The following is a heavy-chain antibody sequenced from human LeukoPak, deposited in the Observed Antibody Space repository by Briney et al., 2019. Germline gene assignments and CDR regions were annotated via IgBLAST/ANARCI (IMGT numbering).Heavy chain of an antibody. V-gene: IGHV3-74*01. D-gene: IGHD2-15*01. CDR3: TRVTFGARYS. CDR1: GYTFSTYW. CDR2: INEDGSST. J-gene: IGHJ4*02. Sequence: GGSLRLSCVASGYTFSTYWMHWVRQGPGEGLVWVSRINEDGSSTSYAESVRGRFTISRDDAKNTLYLQMNSLRAEDAAVYYCTRVTFGARYSWGQGNLVTVSS.